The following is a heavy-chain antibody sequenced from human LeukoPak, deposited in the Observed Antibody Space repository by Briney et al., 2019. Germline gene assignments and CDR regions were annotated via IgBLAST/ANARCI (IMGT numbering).Heavy chain of an antibody. J-gene: IGHJ5*02. CDR2: ISWNSGSI. Sequence: GGSLRLSCAASGFTFDDYAMHWVRQAPGKGLEWVSGISWNSGSIGYADSVKGRFTISRDNAKNSLYLQMNSLRAEDTALYYCAKDLAAAATWGQGTLVTVSS. CDR3: AKDLAAAAT. D-gene: IGHD6-13*01. V-gene: IGHV3-9*01. CDR1: GFTFDDYA.